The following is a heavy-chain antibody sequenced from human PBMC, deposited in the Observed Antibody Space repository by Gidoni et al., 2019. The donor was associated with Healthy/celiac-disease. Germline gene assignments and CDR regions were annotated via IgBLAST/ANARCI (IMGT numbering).Heavy chain of an antibody. D-gene: IGHD3-3*01. V-gene: IGHV1-8*01. CDR2: MNPNSGNP. J-gene: IGHJ6*02. CDR1: GYTFTSYD. CDR3: ARGEPDHYDFWSGFPIYYYYGMDV. Sequence: QVQLVQSGAEVKKPGASVKVSCKASGYTFTSYDINWVRQATGQGLEWMGWMNPNSGNPGYAQKFQGRVTMTRNTSISTAYMELRSLRSEDTAVYYCARGEPDHYDFWSGFPIYYYYGMDVWGQGTTVTVSS.